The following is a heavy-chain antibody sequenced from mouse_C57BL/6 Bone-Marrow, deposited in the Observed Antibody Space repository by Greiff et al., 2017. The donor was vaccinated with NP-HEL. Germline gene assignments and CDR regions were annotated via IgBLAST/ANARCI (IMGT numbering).Heavy chain of an antibody. CDR2: INPSTGGT. CDR1: GYSFTGYY. J-gene: IGHJ2*01. Sequence: EVQLQHSGPELVKPGASVKISCKASGYSFTGYYMNWVKQSPEKSLEWIGEINPSTGGTTYNQKFKAKATLTVDKSSSTAYMQLKSLTSEDSAVYYCAGTGFDYWGQGTTLTVSS. CDR3: AGTGFDY. V-gene: IGHV1-42*01. D-gene: IGHD4-1*01.